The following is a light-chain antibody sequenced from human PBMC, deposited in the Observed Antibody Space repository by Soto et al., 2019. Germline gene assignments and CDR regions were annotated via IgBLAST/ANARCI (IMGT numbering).Light chain of an antibody. CDR2: RAS. V-gene: IGKV3-20*01. CDR1: QSVSSIY. J-gene: IGKJ2*01. Sequence: EIVLTQSPGTLSLSPGERATLSCRASQSVSSIYLAWYQQKPGQAPRLLISRASSRATGIPDRFSGSGSGTDLTLNISRLEPEDFAVYYCQQYGGSPPYTFGQGTKLEIK. CDR3: QQYGGSPPYT.